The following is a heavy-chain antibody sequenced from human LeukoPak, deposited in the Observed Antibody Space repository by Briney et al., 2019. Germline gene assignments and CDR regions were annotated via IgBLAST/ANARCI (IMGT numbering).Heavy chain of an antibody. J-gene: IGHJ4*02. Sequence: GGSLRLSCAASGFSFSTSWMSWVRQAPGKGLEWVANTKEDGSEKHYVDSVKGRFTISRDNAKNSLYLQMNSLRAEDTAVYYCAREASDSSDPAVDYWGQGALVTVSS. CDR3: AREASDSSDPAVDY. CDR1: GFSFSTSW. V-gene: IGHV3-7*01. D-gene: IGHD3-22*01. CDR2: TKEDGSEK.